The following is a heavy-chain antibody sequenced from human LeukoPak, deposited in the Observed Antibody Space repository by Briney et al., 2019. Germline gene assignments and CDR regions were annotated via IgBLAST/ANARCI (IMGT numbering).Heavy chain of an antibody. D-gene: IGHD3-10*01. V-gene: IGHV4-61*02. Sequence: PSETLSLTCNVSGGSLGRSTYYWGWIRQPPGKGLEWIGRIFTSGSTNYNPSLKSRGTISVDTSKNQLSLKLTSVTAADTAVYYCAGEDGSGEDWFDPWGQGTLVTVSS. CDR2: IFTSGST. J-gene: IGHJ5*02. CDR1: GGSLGRSTYY. CDR3: AGEDGSGEDWFDP.